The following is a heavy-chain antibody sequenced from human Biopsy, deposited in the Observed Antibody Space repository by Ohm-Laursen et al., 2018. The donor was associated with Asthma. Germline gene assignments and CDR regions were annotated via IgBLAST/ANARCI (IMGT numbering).Heavy chain of an antibody. CDR1: GDSIDSGDYS. D-gene: IGHD2-21*02. Sequence: SQTLSLTCAVSGDSIDSGDYSWTWIRQSPGVGLEWIGYIYRNGDTYYNPTLKNRFTISIDRSKNQFSLRLRSVTAADTAVYYCARGWNCGGDCYSLDSWGQGTLVTVSS. CDR3: ARGWNCGGDCYSLDS. J-gene: IGHJ4*02. V-gene: IGHV4-30-2*06. CDR2: IYRNGDT.